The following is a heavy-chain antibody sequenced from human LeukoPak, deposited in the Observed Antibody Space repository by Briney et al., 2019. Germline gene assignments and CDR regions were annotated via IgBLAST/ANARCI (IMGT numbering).Heavy chain of an antibody. J-gene: IGHJ4*02. D-gene: IGHD6-13*01. CDR2: IYYSGST. V-gene: IGHV4-38-2*02. CDR3: ARRDLAAAGTFDY. Sequence: PSETLSLTCTVSGYSISSGYYWGWIRQPPGKGLEWIGSIYYSGSTYYNPSLKSRVTISVDTSKNQFSLKLSSVTAADTAVYYCARRDLAAAGTFDYWGQGTLVTVSS. CDR1: GYSISSGYY.